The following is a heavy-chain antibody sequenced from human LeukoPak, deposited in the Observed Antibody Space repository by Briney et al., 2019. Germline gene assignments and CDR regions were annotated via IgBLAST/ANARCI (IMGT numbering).Heavy chain of an antibody. J-gene: IGHJ5*02. D-gene: IGHD1-26*01. CDR3: ARAQPRGELLA. CDR2: ISSSSSYI. V-gene: IGHV3-21*01. Sequence: GGSLRLSCAASGFTFSSYSMNWVRQAPGKGLEWLSSISSSSSYIYYADSVKGRFTISRDNAKNSLYLQMNSLRAEDTAVYYCARAQPRGELLAWGQGTLVTVSS. CDR1: GFTFSSYS.